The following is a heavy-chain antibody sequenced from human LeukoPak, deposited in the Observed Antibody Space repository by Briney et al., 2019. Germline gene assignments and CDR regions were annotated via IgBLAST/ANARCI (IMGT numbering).Heavy chain of an antibody. CDR3: ARDITAAGRQTYFDY. V-gene: IGHV1-69*13. J-gene: IGHJ4*02. Sequence: SVKVSCKASGGTFSSYAISWVRQAPGQGLEWMGGIIPIFGTANYAQKFQGRVTITADESTSTAYMELSSLRSEDTAVYYCARDITAAGRQTYFDYWGQGTLVTVSS. CDR2: IIPIFGTA. CDR1: GGTFSSYA. D-gene: IGHD6-13*01.